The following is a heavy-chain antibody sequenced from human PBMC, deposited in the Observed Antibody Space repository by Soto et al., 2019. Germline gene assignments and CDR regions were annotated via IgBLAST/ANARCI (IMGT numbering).Heavy chain of an antibody. CDR2: IYSGGST. CDR3: ARDPWAADY. J-gene: IGHJ4*02. V-gene: IGHV3-66*01. CDR1: GFTVSTKY. Sequence: GGSLRLSCAASGFTVSTKYMSWVRQAPGKGLEWVSVIYSGGSTFYADSVRGRFTISRDNSENTVNLQMNSLRAEDTAVYYCARDPWAADYWGQGTLVTVSS. D-gene: IGHD3-16*01.